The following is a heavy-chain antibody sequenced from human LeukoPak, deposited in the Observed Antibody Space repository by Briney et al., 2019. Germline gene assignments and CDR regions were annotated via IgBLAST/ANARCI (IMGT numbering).Heavy chain of an antibody. CDR2: IYYSGST. J-gene: IGHJ4*02. CDR3: ARRAPDIAMVL. D-gene: IGHD5-18*01. CDR1: GGSISSYY. V-gene: IGHV4-59*08. Sequence: SETLSLTCTVSGGSISSYYWSWIRQPPGKGLEWIGYIYYSGSTNYNPSLKSRVTISVDTSKNQFSLKLSSVTAADTAVYYCARRAPDIAMVLWGQGTLVTVSS.